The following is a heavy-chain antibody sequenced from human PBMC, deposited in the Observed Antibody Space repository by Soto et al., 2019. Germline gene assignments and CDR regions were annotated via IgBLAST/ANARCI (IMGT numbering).Heavy chain of an antibody. V-gene: IGHV1-18*04. CDR2: ISPYNGKT. CDR3: ARDFGSDLSAPGAVFDY. J-gene: IGHJ4*02. D-gene: IGHD3-3*01. Sequence: ASVKVSCKASGYFFTSYGISWVRQAPGQGLEWMGWISPYNGKTKYAQNFQGRVTMTTDTSTYTAYMEVRSLRSDDPAVYYCARDFGSDLSAPGAVFDYWGQGTLVTISS. CDR1: GYFFTSYG.